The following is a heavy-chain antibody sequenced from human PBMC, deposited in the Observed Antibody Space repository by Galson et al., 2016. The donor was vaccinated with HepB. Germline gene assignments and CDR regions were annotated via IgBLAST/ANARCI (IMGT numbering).Heavy chain of an antibody. Sequence: SLRLSCAASGLTFSNAWMSWVRPAPGKGLEWVGRIKSKTDGETTDYAAPVKGRFTIPRDDSKNTLYLQMNSLITEDTAVYYFTTFILGPGRKNFDNWGQGTLVTVSS. CDR3: TTFILGPGRKNFDN. J-gene: IGHJ4*02. CDR2: IKSKTDGETT. V-gene: IGHV3-15*01. D-gene: IGHD2-8*02. CDR1: GLTFSNAW.